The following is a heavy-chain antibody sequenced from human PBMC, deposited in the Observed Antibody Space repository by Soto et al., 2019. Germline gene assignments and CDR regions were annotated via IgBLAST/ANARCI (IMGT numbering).Heavy chain of an antibody. D-gene: IGHD3-10*01. CDR1: GFTFSSYG. J-gene: IGHJ4*02. CDR3: ARDLMVRGVIITLSDY. Sequence: QVQLVESGGGVVQPGRSLRLSCAASGFTFSSYGMHWVRQAPGKGLEWVAVIWYDGSNKYYADSVKGRFTISRDNSKNTLYLQMNSLRAEDTAVYYCARDLMVRGVIITLSDYWGQGTLVTVSS. V-gene: IGHV3-33*01. CDR2: IWYDGSNK.